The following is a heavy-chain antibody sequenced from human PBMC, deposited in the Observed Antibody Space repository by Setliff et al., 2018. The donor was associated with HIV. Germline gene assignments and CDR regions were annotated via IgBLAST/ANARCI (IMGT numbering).Heavy chain of an antibody. J-gene: IGHJ3*02. V-gene: IGHV1-18*01. D-gene: IGHD2-2*01. CDR2: ISVYNGNT. Sequence: ASVKVSCKASTYTFSSYVINWVRQAPGQGLEWMGRISVYNGNTIYAQKLQGRVXXTTDTSTSTAYMELRSLRSDDTAMYYCATQRDIVMVPGQGGFDIWAQGTMVTVSS. CDR1: TYTFSSYV. CDR3: ATQRDIVMVPGQGGFDI.